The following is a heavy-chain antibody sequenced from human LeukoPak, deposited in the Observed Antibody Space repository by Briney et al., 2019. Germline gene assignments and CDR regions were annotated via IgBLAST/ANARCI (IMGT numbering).Heavy chain of an antibody. V-gene: IGHV3-21*01. Sequence: GGSLRLSCAASGFMFSSDNMNWVRQAPGKGLEWVSSISSSSTYIYYADSVKGRFTISRGNAKKSLFLQMNSLRAEDTAVYYCARADSNYYDSSGSYAFDIWGQGTMVTVSS. D-gene: IGHD3-22*01. CDR1: GFMFSSDN. J-gene: IGHJ3*02. CDR2: ISSSSTYI. CDR3: ARADSNYYDSSGSYAFDI.